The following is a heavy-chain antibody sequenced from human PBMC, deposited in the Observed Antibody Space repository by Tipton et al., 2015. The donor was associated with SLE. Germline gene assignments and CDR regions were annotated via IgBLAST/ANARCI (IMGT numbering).Heavy chain of an antibody. D-gene: IGHD6-13*01. CDR2: IRQDGNEK. Sequence: SLRLSCAASGFSFSSYWMSWVRQAPGKGLEWVANIRQDGNEKYSVDSVKGRFIISRDNAKNTLYLQMNSLRVEDTAVYYCARDLGHSTHFYYYGIDVWGQGTTVTVSS. J-gene: IGHJ6*02. CDR1: GFSFSSYW. CDR3: ARDLGHSTHFYYYGIDV. V-gene: IGHV3-7*01.